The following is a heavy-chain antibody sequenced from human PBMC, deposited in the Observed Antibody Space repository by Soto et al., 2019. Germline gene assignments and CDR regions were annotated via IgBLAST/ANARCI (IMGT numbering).Heavy chain of an antibody. V-gene: IGHV3-66*01. Sequence: GGSLRLSCADYGFAVSSSYMTWVRQAPGEGLEWVSVLYSGGTPYYADSLKGRFTISRDNSKNTLYLQMNNLRAEDTAVYYCTKAFYDILAGHDHYVMYVWGQGTTVIVSS. CDR3: TKAFYDILAGHDHYVMYV. D-gene: IGHD3-9*01. J-gene: IGHJ6*02. CDR2: LYSGGTP. CDR1: GFAVSSSY.